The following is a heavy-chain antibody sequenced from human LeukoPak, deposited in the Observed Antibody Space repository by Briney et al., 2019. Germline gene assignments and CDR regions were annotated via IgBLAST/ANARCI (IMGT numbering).Heavy chain of an antibody. CDR3: ATAYYYDSSGYYY. CDR2: INSDGSST. Sequence: PGGSLRLSCAASGLTFSSYWMHWVRQAPGKGLVWVSRINSDGSSTSYADSVKGRFTISRDNAKNTLYLQMNSLRAEDTAVYYCATAYYYDSSGYYYWGQGTLVTVSS. D-gene: IGHD3-22*01. V-gene: IGHV3-74*01. J-gene: IGHJ4*02. CDR1: GLTFSSYW.